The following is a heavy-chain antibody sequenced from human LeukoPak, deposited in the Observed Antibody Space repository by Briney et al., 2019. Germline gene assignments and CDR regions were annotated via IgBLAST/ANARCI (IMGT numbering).Heavy chain of an antibody. J-gene: IGHJ4*02. V-gene: IGHV1-69*05. D-gene: IGHD6-13*01. CDR1: GGTFSSYA. CDR3: ASGGDRSSSSSLLDY. Sequence: ASVKVSCKASGGTFSSYAISWVRQAPGQGLEWMGGIIPIFGTANYAQKFQGRVTMTRDTSTSTVYMELSSLRSEDTAVYYCASGGDRSSSSSLLDYWGQGTLVTVSS. CDR2: IIPIFGTA.